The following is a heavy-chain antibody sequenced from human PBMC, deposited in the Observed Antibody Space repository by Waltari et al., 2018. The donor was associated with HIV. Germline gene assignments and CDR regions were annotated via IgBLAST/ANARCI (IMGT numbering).Heavy chain of an antibody. CDR3: VRHTGSYYRYDGMDV. Sequence: QVQLVDSGGGLDKPGGYHRLSCTACGLTFTDLYLSWVRQAAGKGLWGVTAISSGSGYISYTYAVKGRFTISMDNPNKSIYLQMHSLTSEDTAVYYCVRHTGSYYRYDGMDVWGQGTTVTVSS. CDR1: GLTFTDLY. V-gene: IGHV3-11*01. CDR2: ISSGSGYI. J-gene: IGHJ6*02. D-gene: IGHD1-26*01.